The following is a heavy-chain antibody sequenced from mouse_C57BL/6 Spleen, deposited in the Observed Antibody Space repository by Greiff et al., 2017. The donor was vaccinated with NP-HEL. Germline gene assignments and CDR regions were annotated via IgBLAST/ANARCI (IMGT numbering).Heavy chain of an antibody. CDR2: ISDGGSYT. J-gene: IGHJ1*03. Sequence: EVMLVESGGGLVKPGGSLKLSCAASGFTFSSYAMSWVRQTPEKRLEWVATISDGGSYTYYPDNVKGRFTISRDNAKNNLYLQMSHLKSEDTAMYYCARDRGYDRDWYFDVWGTGTTVTVSS. V-gene: IGHV5-4*01. CDR3: ARDRGYDRDWYFDV. CDR1: GFTFSSYA. D-gene: IGHD2-2*01.